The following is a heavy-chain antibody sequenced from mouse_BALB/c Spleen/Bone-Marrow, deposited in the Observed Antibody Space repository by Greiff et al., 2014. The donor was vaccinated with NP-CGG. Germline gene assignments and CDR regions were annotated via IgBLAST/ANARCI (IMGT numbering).Heavy chain of an antibody. J-gene: IGHJ2*01. CDR1: GYTFTRYW. V-gene: IGHV1S81*02. CDR3: AGMMTTGGFDY. Sequence: QVQLQQSGAELLKPGTSVKLSCKASGYTFTRYWMHWVKQRPGQGLEWIGELNPSNGHTNYNGKFKNKATVTVDKSSSTSYMQHSSLTAEDSAVYYCAGMMTTGGFDYWGQGTTLTVSS. CDR2: LNPSNGHT. D-gene: IGHD2-4*01.